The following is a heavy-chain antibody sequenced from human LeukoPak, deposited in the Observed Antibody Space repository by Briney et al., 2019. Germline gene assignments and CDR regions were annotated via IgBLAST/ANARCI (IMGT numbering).Heavy chain of an antibody. Sequence: GGYLRLSCAASEFTFSNYFMNWVRQAPGKGLEWVSAISGSSSYIYYADSVKGRFTISRDNAKNTLYLQMNSLRADDTAVYFCARGEGKATITGLDYWGQGTLVTVSS. CDR1: EFTFSNYF. CDR3: ARGEGKATITGLDY. CDR2: ISGSSSYI. V-gene: IGHV3-21*01. D-gene: IGHD5-24*01. J-gene: IGHJ4*02.